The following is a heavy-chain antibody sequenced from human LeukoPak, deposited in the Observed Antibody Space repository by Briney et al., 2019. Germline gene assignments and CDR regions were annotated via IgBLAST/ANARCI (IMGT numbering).Heavy chain of an antibody. J-gene: IGHJ4*02. CDR3: ARELYDILTGYYGYNY. CDR1: GYTFTSYY. CDR2: ISAYNGNT. V-gene: IGHV1-18*04. Sequence: GASVKVSCKASGYTFTSYYMHWVRQAPGQGLEWMGWISAYNGNTNYAQKLQGRVTMTTDTSTSTAYMELRSLRSDDTAVYYCARELYDILTGYYGYNYWGQGTLVTVSS. D-gene: IGHD3-9*01.